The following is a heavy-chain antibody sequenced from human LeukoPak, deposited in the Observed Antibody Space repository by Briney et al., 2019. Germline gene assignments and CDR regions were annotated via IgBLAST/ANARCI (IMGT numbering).Heavy chain of an antibody. CDR1: GYTFTSYA. Sequence: ASVKVSCKASGYTFTSYAMNWVRQAPGQGLEWMEWINTNTGNPTYAQGFTGRFVFSLDTSVSTTYLQISSLKAEDTAVYYCARERTDTVTSANWFDPWGQGTLVTVSS. CDR3: ARERTDTVTSANWFDP. V-gene: IGHV7-4-1*02. D-gene: IGHD4-17*01. CDR2: INTNTGNP. J-gene: IGHJ5*02.